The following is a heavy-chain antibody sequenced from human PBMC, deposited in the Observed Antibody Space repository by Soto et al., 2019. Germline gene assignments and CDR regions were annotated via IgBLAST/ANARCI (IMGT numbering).Heavy chain of an antibody. CDR1: GYTFTGYY. Sequence: ASVKVSCKASGYTFTGYYMHWVRQAPGQGLEWMGWINANSGKTHYAQKFQGRVTITRDTSTSTAYMDLSSLRSEDTAVYYCARQLTGTTIPFDYWGQGTQVTVSS. J-gene: IGHJ4*02. D-gene: IGHD1-20*01. CDR3: ARQLTGTTIPFDY. V-gene: IGHV1-2*02. CDR2: INANSGKT.